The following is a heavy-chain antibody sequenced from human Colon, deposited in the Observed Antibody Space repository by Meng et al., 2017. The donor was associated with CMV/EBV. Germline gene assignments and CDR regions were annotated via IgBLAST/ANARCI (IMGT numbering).Heavy chain of an antibody. CDR3: ARELARGGY. CDR2: ISPYNGDT. J-gene: IGHJ4*02. Sequence: QVQLVQSGAEVKKPRDSVKVSCKTSGYTFTNFGISWVRQAPGQGLEWMAYISPYNGDTNYAQRFQGRVALTTDTSTSTAYMELGSLTSDDTAMYYCARELARGGYWGQGTLVTVSS. CDR1: GYTFTNFG. V-gene: IGHV1-18*01.